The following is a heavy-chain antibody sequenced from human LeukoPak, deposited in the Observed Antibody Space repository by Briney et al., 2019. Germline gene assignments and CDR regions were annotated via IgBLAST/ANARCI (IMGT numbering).Heavy chain of an antibody. CDR3: ARANRWEIAEYFQH. CDR2: ISAYNGNT. J-gene: IGHJ1*01. CDR1: GYTFTSYG. D-gene: IGHD1-26*01. V-gene: IGHV1-18*01. Sequence: GASVKVSCKASGYTFTSYGISWVRQAPGQGLEWMGWISAYNGNTNYAQKLQGRVTMTTDTSTSTAYMELRSLRSDDTAVYYCARANRWEIAEYFQHWGQGTLVTVSS.